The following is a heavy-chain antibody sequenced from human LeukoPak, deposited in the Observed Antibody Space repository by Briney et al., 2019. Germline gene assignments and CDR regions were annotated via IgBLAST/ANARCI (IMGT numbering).Heavy chain of an antibody. V-gene: IGHV3-74*01. CDR1: GFTFSSYW. J-gene: IGHJ4*02. CDR3: ARVYSYGYFYFDY. Sequence: GGSLRLSCAASGFTFSSYWMHWVRQAPGKGLVWVSRINSDGSSTSYADSVKGRFTISRDSAKNTLYLQMNSLRAEDTAVYYCARVYSYGYFYFDYWGQGTLVTVSS. CDR2: INSDGSST. D-gene: IGHD5-18*01.